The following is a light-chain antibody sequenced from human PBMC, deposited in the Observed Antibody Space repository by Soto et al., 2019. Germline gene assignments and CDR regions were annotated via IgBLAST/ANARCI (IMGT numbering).Light chain of an antibody. CDR2: AVS. CDR3: SSYADTNNLL. Sequence: QSALTQPPSASGSPGQSVTISCTGTSSDVGAYKYVSCYQQHPGKAPKLMIYAVSERPSGVPDRFSGSKSGNTASLTVSGLQAEDEADYYCSSYADTNNLLFGGGTKVTVL. J-gene: IGLJ2*01. CDR1: SSDVGAYKY. V-gene: IGLV2-8*01.